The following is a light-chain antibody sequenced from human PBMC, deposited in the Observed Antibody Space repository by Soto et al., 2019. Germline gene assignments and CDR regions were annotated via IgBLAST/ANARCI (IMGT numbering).Light chain of an antibody. V-gene: IGLV2-14*01. CDR3: SAYTARSTLV. J-gene: IGLJ3*02. Sequence: QSVLTQPASVSGSPGQSITISCTGTSSDVGGYNYVSWYQQHPGKAPKLMIYEVSNRPSGVSNRFSGSKSGNTASLTISGLQAEDEGDYYCSAYTARSTLVFGGVTKVTVL. CDR2: EVS. CDR1: SSDVGGYNY.